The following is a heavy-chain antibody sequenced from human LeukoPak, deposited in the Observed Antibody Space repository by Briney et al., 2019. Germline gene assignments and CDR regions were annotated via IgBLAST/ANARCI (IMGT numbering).Heavy chain of an antibody. CDR2: YEPEDGET. D-gene: IGHD2-2*02. Sequence: ASVKVSCKSSGYTLSVLPIHWVRQAPGKGLECMGGYEPEDGETFYTQEFQGRVTMTEDISTDTAYMELSSLRSDDTAMYYCATRTVPTAIHSAYDIWGQGTMVTVSS. CDR1: GYTLSVLP. CDR3: ATRTVPTAIHSAYDI. J-gene: IGHJ3*02. V-gene: IGHV1-24*01.